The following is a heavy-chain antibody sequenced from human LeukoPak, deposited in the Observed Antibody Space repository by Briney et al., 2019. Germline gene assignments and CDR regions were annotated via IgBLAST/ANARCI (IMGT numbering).Heavy chain of an antibody. CDR1: GFTFRTYS. D-gene: IGHD3-16*01. V-gene: IGHV3-48*04. CDR3: ARTYDYVWGSIDY. J-gene: IGHJ4*02. CDR2: ISSSGSTI. Sequence: GGALRLSCAASGFTFRTYSMTWVRQAPGKGLEWVSYISSSGSTIYYADAVKGLFTISIDNAKHSLYLQIDSRRPDDMSLYDCARTYDYVWGSIDYWGQGTLVTVSS.